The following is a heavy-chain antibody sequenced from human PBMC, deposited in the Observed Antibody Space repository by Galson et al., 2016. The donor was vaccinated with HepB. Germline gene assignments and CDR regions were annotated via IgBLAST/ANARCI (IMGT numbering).Heavy chain of an antibody. CDR2: IIPMFRTP. CDR1: GGIFSTFG. D-gene: IGHD4-17*01. Sequence: SCKASGGIFSTFGISWVRQAPGQGLEWMGGIIPMFRTPTYAQKFQGRVTITADEGTRTAYMDLSSLRPEDTALYYCARVADYGDAYYYYAMDVWGPGTTVTVSS. V-gene: IGHV1-69*01. CDR3: ARVADYGDAYYYYAMDV. J-gene: IGHJ6*02.